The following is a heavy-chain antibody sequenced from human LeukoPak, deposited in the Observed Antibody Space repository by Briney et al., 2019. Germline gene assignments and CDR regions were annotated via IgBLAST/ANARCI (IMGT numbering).Heavy chain of an antibody. Sequence: ASVKVSCKASGYTFTGYYMHWVRQAPGQGLEWMGWINPNSGGTNYAQKFQGRVTMTRDTSISTAYMELSRLRSDDTAVYYCARDRFINTIFGVVITYYFDYWGQGTLVTVSS. D-gene: IGHD3-3*01. V-gene: IGHV1-2*02. CDR3: ARDRFINTIFGVVITYYFDY. CDR1: GYTFTGYY. CDR2: INPNSGGT. J-gene: IGHJ4*02.